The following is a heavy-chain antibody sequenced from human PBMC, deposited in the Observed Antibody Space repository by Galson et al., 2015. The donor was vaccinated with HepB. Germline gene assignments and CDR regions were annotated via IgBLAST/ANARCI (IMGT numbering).Heavy chain of an antibody. CDR3: ARQGCTSTSCYGWYFDL. Sequence: QSGAEVKKPGESLKISCNGSGYSFTTYWIAWVRQMPGKGLEWMGIIYPGDSDTRHSPSFQGQVTISADKSISTAYLQWSSLKASDTAIYYCARQGCTSTSCYGWYFDLWGRGTLVTVSS. V-gene: IGHV5-51*01. D-gene: IGHD2-2*01. CDR2: IYPGDSDT. CDR1: GYSFTTYW. J-gene: IGHJ2*01.